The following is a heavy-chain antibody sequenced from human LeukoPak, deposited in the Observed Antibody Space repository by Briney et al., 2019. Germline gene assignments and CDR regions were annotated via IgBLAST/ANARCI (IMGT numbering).Heavy chain of an antibody. Sequence: GESLKISCKGSGYRFTSYWIGWVRQVPGKGLEWMGIIYPGDSDTRYSPSFQGQVTISADKSISTAYLQWSSLKASDTAMYYCARSLAAAAPAAFDYWGQGTLVTVSS. CDR2: IYPGDSDT. D-gene: IGHD6-13*01. J-gene: IGHJ4*02. CDR1: GYRFTSYW. CDR3: ARSLAAAAPAAFDY. V-gene: IGHV5-51*01.